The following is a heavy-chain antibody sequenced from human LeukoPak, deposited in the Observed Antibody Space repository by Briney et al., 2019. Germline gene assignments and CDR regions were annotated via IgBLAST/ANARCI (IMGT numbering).Heavy chain of an antibody. J-gene: IGHJ4*02. CDR1: GGSFTGYY. V-gene: IGHV4-34*01. CDR3: IRGRAVAEI. Sequence: SETLSLTCTVYGGSFTGYYWSWIRQPPGKGLEWIGEINHSGSTNYNPSLKSRVTILLDTSKNQFSLRLTSVTAADTAVYYCIRGRAVAEIWGQGALVTVSS. D-gene: IGHD6-19*01. CDR2: INHSGST.